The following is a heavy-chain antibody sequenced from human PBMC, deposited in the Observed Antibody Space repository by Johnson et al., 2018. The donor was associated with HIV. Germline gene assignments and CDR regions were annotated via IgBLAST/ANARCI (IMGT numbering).Heavy chain of an antibody. Sequence: QVQLVESGGGLVQPGGYLRLSCAASGFTFSSYAMHWVRQAPGKGLEWVAVISYDGSNKYYADSVKGRFTSSRDNSKNTLYLQMNSLRAEDTAVYYCARGYYYDSSGSDDAFDIWGQGTMVTVSS. CDR1: GFTFSSYA. CDR3: ARGYYYDSSGSDDAFDI. J-gene: IGHJ3*02. CDR2: ISYDGSNK. D-gene: IGHD3-22*01. V-gene: IGHV3-30*04.